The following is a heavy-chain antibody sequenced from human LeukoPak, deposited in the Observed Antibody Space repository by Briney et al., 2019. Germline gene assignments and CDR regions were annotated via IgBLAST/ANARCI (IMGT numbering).Heavy chain of an antibody. CDR1: DGSISNYY. V-gene: IGHV4-59*08. CDR2: IYSSGIT. Sequence: PSETLSLTCTVSDGSISNYYWSWIRQPPRKGLEWIGYIYSSGITTYRPSPRSRLTISVDTSKNKFSLRLSSVTAADSAVYYCAKFSGGRVDHWGQGTLVTVSS. D-gene: IGHD6-25*01. J-gene: IGHJ5*02. CDR3: AKFSGGRVDH.